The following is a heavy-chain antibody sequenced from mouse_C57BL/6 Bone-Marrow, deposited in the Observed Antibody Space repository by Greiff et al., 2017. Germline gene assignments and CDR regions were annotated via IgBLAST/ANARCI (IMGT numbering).Heavy chain of an antibody. Sequence: QVQLQQSGAELVRPGASVTLSCKASGYTFTDYEMHWVKQTPVHGLEWIGAIDPETGGTAYNQKFKGKAILTADKSSSTAYMELRSLTSEDSAVYYCTTSWWGWLLYFDYWGQGTTLTVSS. CDR2: IDPETGGT. J-gene: IGHJ2*01. V-gene: IGHV1-15*01. CDR3: TTSWWGWLLYFDY. CDR1: GYTFTDYE. D-gene: IGHD2-3*01.